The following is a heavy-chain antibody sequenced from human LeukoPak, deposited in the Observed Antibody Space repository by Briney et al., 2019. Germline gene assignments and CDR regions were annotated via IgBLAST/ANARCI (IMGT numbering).Heavy chain of an antibody. CDR1: GFTFSSYA. J-gene: IGHJ4*02. Sequence: EPGGSLRLSCAASGFTFSSYAMSWVRQAPGKGLEWVSAISGSGGSTYYADSVKGRFTISRDNSKNTLYLQMNSLRAGDTAVYYCAKDRSNWGYYFDYWGQGTLVTVSS. CDR3: AKDRSNWGYYFDY. CDR2: ISGSGGST. V-gene: IGHV3-23*01. D-gene: IGHD7-27*01.